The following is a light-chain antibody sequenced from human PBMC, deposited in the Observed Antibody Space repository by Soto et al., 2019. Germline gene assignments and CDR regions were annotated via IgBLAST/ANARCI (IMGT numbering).Light chain of an antibody. CDR1: QAIKHY. Sequence: DIQMTQSPSSLSASVGDRVTITCQASQAIKHYLNWCQKKPGKCPNLLIYDASTWATGVPSRFSGSGSGTHFTLSISRLQPEDTEVYFCQHYDNFPFTLGGGTKVDTK. CDR2: DAS. J-gene: IGKJ4*01. V-gene: IGKV1-33*01. CDR3: QHYDNFPFT.